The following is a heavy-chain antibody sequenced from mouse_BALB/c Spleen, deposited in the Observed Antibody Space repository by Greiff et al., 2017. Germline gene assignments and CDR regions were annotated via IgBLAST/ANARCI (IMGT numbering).Heavy chain of an antibody. CDR3: AAGFAMDY. CDR1: GYSITSYYA. Sequence: VQLQQSGPGLVKPSQSLSLTCTVTGYSITSYYAWNWIRQFPGNKLEWMGYISYSGSTSYNPSLKSRTSITRDTSKNQFFLQLNSVTTEDTATYYCAAGFAMDYWGQGTTVTVSS. J-gene: IGHJ4*01. V-gene: IGHV3-2*02. CDR2: ISYSGST.